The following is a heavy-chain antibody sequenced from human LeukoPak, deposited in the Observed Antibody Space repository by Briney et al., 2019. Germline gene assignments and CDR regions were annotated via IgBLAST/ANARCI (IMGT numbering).Heavy chain of an antibody. CDR1: GFTFGDSD. D-gene: IGHD3-22*01. CDR3: AKDRGYSSSGYYVDY. Sequence: GGSLRLSCAPSGFTFGDSDMSLVLQTPRPGLESVSLISFNGRNTYYVEPVTGRFTISRDNSKKTLHLKMSSLRAEDTAVYYCAKDRGYSSSGYYVDYWGQGALVTVSS. J-gene: IGHJ4*02. CDR2: ISFNGRNT. V-gene: IGHV3-23*01.